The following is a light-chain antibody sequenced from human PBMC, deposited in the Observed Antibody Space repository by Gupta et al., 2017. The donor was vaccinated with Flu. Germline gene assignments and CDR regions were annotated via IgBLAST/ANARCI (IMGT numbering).Light chain of an antibody. J-gene: IGKJ4*01. CDR2: DAS. CDR3: QQRNNWPLT. Sequence: EIVLTQSPAALSVSPGERVTLSCRASQSVRAYLAWYHQRPGQSPRLLIYDASKRATDVPARFTDRGSETDFTLTISVRDPEDSGVYYCQQRNNWPLTFGGGTKVEIK. CDR1: QSVRAY. V-gene: IGKV3-11*01.